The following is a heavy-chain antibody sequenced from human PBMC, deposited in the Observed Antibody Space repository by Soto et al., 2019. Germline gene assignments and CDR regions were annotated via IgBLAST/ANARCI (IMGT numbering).Heavy chain of an antibody. CDR3: ARRLYYDSSGFEGGGMDV. CDR1: GGSVSSDSYF. Sequence: SETLSLTCTVSGGSVSSDSYFWSWVRQPPGKGLEWIGYVSYRGSTYYNPSLKSRVTISVDTSKNQFSLKLSSVTAADTAVYYCARRLYYDSSGFEGGGMDVWGQGTTVTVSS. V-gene: IGHV4-61*01. D-gene: IGHD3-22*01. CDR2: VSYRGST. J-gene: IGHJ6*02.